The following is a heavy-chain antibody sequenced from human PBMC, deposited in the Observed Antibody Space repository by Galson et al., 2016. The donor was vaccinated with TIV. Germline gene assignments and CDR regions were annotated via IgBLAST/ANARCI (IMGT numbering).Heavy chain of an antibody. J-gene: IGHJ6*02. Sequence: SLRLSCAASGLTVSANYLNWVRQAPGKGLEWVSIVYGDDNTYYADSVKGRFTISRDNSKNTVYLEMNSLRAEDTAVYYCARDRHLCTSASCYLGYYYDYGMDVWGQGTTVTVSS. D-gene: IGHD2-2*01. CDR1: GLTVSANY. V-gene: IGHV3-53*01. CDR2: VYGDDNT. CDR3: ARDRHLCTSASCYLGYYYDYGMDV.